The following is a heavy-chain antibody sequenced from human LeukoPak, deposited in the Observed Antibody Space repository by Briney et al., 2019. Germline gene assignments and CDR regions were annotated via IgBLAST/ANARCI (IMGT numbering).Heavy chain of an antibody. CDR2: IKPDGSAG. V-gene: IGHV3-7*03. CDR3: AKGHYYGSGSLDY. J-gene: IGHJ4*02. CDR1: GFTFSSNW. D-gene: IGHD3-10*01. Sequence: GGSLRLSCATSGFTFSSNWMSWVRHVPGRGLDWVANIKPDGSAGYYAASVKGRFTVSRDNAKNSLYLQMNSLRAKDTAVYYCAKGHYYGSGSLDYWGQGTLVTVSS.